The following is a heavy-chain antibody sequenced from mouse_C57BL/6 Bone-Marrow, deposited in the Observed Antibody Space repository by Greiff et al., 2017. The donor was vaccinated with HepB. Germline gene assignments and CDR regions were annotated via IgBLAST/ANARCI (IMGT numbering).Heavy chain of an antibody. J-gene: IGHJ1*03. CDR3: AREENFPIYYYGSSYETGWYFDV. Sequence: EVMLVESEGGLVQPGSSMKLSCTASGFTFSDYYMAWVRQVPEKGLEWVANINYDGSSTYYLDSLKSRFIISRDNAKNILYLQMSSLKSEDTATYYCAREENFPIYYYGSSYETGWYFDVWGTGTTVTVSS. CDR2: INYDGSST. V-gene: IGHV5-16*01. D-gene: IGHD1-1*01. CDR1: GFTFSDYY.